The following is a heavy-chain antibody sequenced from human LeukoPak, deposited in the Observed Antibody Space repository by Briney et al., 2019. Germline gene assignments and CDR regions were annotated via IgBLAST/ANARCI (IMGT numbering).Heavy chain of an antibody. CDR3: ARDPGATIDFDY. D-gene: IGHD1-26*01. J-gene: IGHJ4*02. CDR1: GFTFTTYW. Sequence: GGSLRLSCAASGFTFTTYWMHWVRQAPGKGLVWVSHINSDGSTTSYADSVKGRFTISRDNAKNTLYLQMNSLRAEDTAVYYCARDPGATIDFDYWGQGTLVTVSS. CDR2: INSDGSTT. V-gene: IGHV3-74*01.